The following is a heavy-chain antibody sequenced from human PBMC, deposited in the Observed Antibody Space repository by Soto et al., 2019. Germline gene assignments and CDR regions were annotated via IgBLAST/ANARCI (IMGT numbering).Heavy chain of an antibody. D-gene: IGHD3-3*01. CDR3: ARDRLQITIFDACDV. V-gene: IGHV3-30-3*01. J-gene: IGHJ3*01. CDR1: GFTFSRFV. Sequence: QVQLVESGGGVVQPGRSLRLSCAASGFTFSRFVMHWVRQAPGKGLECVAVISYDGSHEYYADSVKGRFTISRDNSKNTMYLQMNSLRPEYTAVYYCARDRLQITIFDACDVWGQGKMVIVSA. CDR2: ISYDGSHE.